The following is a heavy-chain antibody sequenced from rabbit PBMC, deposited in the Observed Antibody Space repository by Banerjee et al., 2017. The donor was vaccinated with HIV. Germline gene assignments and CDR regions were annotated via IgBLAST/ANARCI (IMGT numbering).Heavy chain of an antibody. D-gene: IGHD7-1*01. CDR3: ASNPDYTDDSYAWGL. CDR1: GFSFSSSYW. J-gene: IGHJ6*01. CDR2: IVGGSSGST. Sequence: QSLEESGGDLVKPGASLTLTCTASGFSFSSSYWICWVRQAPGKGLEWIACIVGGSSGSTRYASWVNGRFTISKTSSTTVTLQMTSLTAADTATYFCASNPDYTDDSYAWGLWGPGTLVTVS. V-gene: IGHV1S40*01.